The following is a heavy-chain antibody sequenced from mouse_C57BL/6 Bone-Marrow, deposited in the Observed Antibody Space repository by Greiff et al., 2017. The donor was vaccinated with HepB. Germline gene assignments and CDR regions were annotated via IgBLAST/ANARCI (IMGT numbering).Heavy chain of an antibody. CDR2: IYPGNSDT. V-gene: IGHV1-5*01. CDR1: GYTFTSYW. CDR3: TRPTVVATDFDY. D-gene: IGHD1-1*01. Sequence: VQLQQSGTVLARPGASVKMSCKTSGYTFTSYWMHWVKQRPGQGLEWIGAIYPGNSDTSYNQKFKGKAKLTAVTSASTAYMELSSLTNEDSAVYYCTRPTVVATDFDYWGQGTTLTVSS. J-gene: IGHJ2*01.